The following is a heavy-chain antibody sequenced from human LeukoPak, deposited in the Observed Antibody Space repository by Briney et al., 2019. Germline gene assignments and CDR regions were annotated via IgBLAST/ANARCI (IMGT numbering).Heavy chain of an antibody. J-gene: IGHJ4*02. CDR2: IYYSGST. CDR3: ARIFSDYAAFDY. V-gene: IGHV4-39*07. D-gene: IGHD4-17*01. CDR1: GGSISSSSYY. Sequence: SETLSLTCTVSGGSISSSSYYWGWIRQPPGKGLEWIGSIYYSGSTYHNPSLKSRVTISVDKSKNQFSLKLSAVTAADTAVYYCARIFSDYAAFDYWGQGTLVTVSS.